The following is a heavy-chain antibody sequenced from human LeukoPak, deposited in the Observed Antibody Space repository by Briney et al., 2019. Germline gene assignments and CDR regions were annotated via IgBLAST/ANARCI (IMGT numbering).Heavy chain of an antibody. CDR2: ISGSGGST. D-gene: IGHD3-22*01. CDR3: AKSHYYDSSGTSDY. Sequence: GGSLRLSCAASGFTFSSYAMSWVRQAPGKRLEWVSAISGSGGSTYYADSVKGRFTISRDNSKNTLYLQMNSLRAEDTAVYYCAKSHYYDSSGTSDYWGQGTLVTVSS. V-gene: IGHV3-23*01. CDR1: GFTFSSYA. J-gene: IGHJ4*02.